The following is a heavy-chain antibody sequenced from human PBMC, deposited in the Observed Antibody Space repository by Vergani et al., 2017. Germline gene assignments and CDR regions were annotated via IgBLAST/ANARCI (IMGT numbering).Heavy chain of an antibody. J-gene: IGHJ4*02. Sequence: QVQLQESGPGLVKPSQTLSLTCTVSGGSISRGSYYWSWLRQPAGKGLEWIGSIYYSGSTYYNPSLKSRVTISVDTSKNQFSLKLSSVTAADTAVYYCARAAEMATIRPFDYWGQGTLVTVSS. V-gene: IGHV4-61*02. D-gene: IGHD5-24*01. CDR3: ARAAEMATIRPFDY. CDR1: GGSISRGSYY. CDR2: IYYSGST.